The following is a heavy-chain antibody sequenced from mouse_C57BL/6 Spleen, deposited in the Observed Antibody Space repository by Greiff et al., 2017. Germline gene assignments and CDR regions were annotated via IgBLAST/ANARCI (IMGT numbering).Heavy chain of an antibody. CDR2: IDPSDSYT. J-gene: IGHJ2*01. V-gene: IGHV1-50*01. CDR3: ARRGLTGYFDY. D-gene: IGHD4-1*01. CDR1: GYTFTSYW. Sequence: VQLQQPGAELVKPGASVKLSCKASGYTFTSYWMQWVKQRPGQGLEWIGEIDPSDSYTNYNQKFKGKATLTVDTSSSTAYMQLSSLTSEDSAVYYCARRGLTGYFDYWGQGTTLTVSS.